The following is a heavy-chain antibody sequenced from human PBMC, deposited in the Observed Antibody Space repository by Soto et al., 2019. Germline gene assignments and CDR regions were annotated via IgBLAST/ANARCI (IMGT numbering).Heavy chain of an antibody. Sequence: VASVKVSCKASGGTFSSYAISWVRQAPGQGLEWMGGIIPIFGTANYAQKFQGRVTITADESTSTAYMELSSLRSEDTAVYYCARGAVAGTRYWGQGTLVTVSS. CDR3: ARGAVAGTRY. V-gene: IGHV1-69*13. J-gene: IGHJ4*02. CDR2: IIPIFGTA. CDR1: GGTFSSYA. D-gene: IGHD6-19*01.